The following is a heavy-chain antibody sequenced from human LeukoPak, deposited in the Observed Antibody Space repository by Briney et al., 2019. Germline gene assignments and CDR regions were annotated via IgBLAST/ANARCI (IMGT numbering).Heavy chain of an antibody. J-gene: IGHJ4*02. CDR2: IKKDGSDK. Sequence: GGSLRLSCAASGFTFSNYWMTWVRQAPGKGLEWVATIKKDGSDKYYVDSMKGRFAISRDNAKNSLFLQMNSLRADGTAVYYCARVRSHNDYPYTSGWYGCFDYWGQGIPVTVSS. V-gene: IGHV3-7*01. D-gene: IGHD6-19*01. CDR1: GFTFSNYW. CDR3: ARVRSHNDYPYTSGWYGCFDY.